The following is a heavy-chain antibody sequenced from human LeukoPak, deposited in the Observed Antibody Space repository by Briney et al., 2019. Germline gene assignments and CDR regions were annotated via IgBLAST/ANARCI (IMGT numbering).Heavy chain of an antibody. CDR2: IYTSGTT. Sequence: SETLSLTCTVSTGSINSYYWGWVRQPARKGLEWIGRIYTSGTTNYSPSLKSRLSMSVDTSKNQFSLRLRSVTAADTAVYYSGRQGYTASYYFLDYWSQGTLVTVSS. CDR3: GRQGYTASYYFLDY. CDR1: TGSINSYY. J-gene: IGHJ4*02. V-gene: IGHV4-4*07. D-gene: IGHD1-26*01.